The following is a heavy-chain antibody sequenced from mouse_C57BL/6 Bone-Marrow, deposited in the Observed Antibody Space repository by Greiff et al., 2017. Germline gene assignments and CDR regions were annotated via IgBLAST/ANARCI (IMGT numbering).Heavy chain of an antibody. J-gene: IGHJ4*01. CDR2: IRNKANGYTT. Sequence: EVQLVESGGGLVQPGGSLSLSCAASGFTFTDYYMSWVRQPPGKALEWLGFIRNKANGYTTEYSASVKGRFTISRDNSQSILYLQMNALRAEDSATYYCASLFITTVEDAMDYWGQGTSVTVSS. V-gene: IGHV7-3*01. CDR3: ASLFITTVEDAMDY. CDR1: GFTFTDYY. D-gene: IGHD1-1*01.